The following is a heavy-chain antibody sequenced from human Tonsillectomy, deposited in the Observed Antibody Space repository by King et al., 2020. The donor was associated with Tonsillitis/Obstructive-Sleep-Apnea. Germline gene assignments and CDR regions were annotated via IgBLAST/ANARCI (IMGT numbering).Heavy chain of an antibody. Sequence: AKSWGRQAPGKGLKWVAGISCSGCSTYYADSVTGRFTISRDKSANTIHLQVNRLRAADTDVYYCAKVGSYYYCAMDVWVQGSTVSVSS. J-gene: IGHJ6*02. CDR1: A. CDR2: ISCSGCST. D-gene: IGHD3-16*01. CDR3: AKVGSYYYCAMDV. V-gene: IGHV3-23*01.